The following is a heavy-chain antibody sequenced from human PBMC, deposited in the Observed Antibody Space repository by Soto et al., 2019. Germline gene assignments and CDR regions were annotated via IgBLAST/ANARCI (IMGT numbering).Heavy chain of an antibody. D-gene: IGHD3-10*01. CDR1: GSTFSSYA. CDR2: ISGHGDAT. CDR3: ANSRVSMVRGLIIIPNY. J-gene: IGHJ4*02. V-gene: IGHV3-23*01. Sequence: GGSLRLSCAASGSTFSSYAMSWVRQAPGKGLEWVSAISGHGDATFYADSVKGRFTISRDNSKNTLYLHMNSLRAEDTALYYCANSRVSMVRGLIIIPNYWGQGTLVTVSS.